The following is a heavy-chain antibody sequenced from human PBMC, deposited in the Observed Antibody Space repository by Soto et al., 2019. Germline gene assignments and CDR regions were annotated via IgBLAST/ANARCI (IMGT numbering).Heavy chain of an antibody. CDR1: GDSVSSNSAA. CDR3: ARDGDCSGGSCYGNDDFDI. J-gene: IGHJ3*02. CDR2: TYYRSKWYN. V-gene: IGHV6-1*01. Sequence: PSQTLSLTCAISGDSVSSNSAAWNWIRQSPSRGLEWLGRTYYRSKWYNDYAVSVKSRITINPDTSKNQFSLQLNSVTPEDTAVYYCARDGDCSGGSCYGNDDFDIWGQGTMVTVSS. D-gene: IGHD2-15*01.